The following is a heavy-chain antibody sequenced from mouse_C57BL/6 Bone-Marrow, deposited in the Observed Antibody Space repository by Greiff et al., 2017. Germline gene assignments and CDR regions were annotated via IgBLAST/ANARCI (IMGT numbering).Heavy chain of an antibody. V-gene: IGHV1-9*01. D-gene: IGHD2-2*01. J-gene: IGHJ3*01. CDR2: ILPGSGST. CDR1: GYTFTGYW. Sequence: QVQLQQSGAELLKPGDSVKLSCKATGYTFTGYWIEWVKQRPGHGLEWIGEILPGSGSTNYNEKFKGKDTFTADTSAKTANMQISSLTTEDSAIYSIASGGYDDDPWWADGGQGTLVTVTA. CDR3: ASGGYDDDPWWAD.